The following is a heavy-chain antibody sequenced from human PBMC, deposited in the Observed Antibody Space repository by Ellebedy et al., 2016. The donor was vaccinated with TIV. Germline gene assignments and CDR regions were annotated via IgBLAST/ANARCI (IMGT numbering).Heavy chain of an antibody. Sequence: ASVKVSCKASGYTFTSYYMHWVRQAPGQGLEWMGIINPSGGSTNYAQKFQGRVTMTRDTSISTANMELSRLRSDDTAVYYCARVNGYGGAGFDYWGQGTLVTVSS. V-gene: IGHV1-46*01. CDR2: INPSGGST. D-gene: IGHD5-12*01. CDR3: ARVNGYGGAGFDY. CDR1: GYTFTSYY. J-gene: IGHJ4*02.